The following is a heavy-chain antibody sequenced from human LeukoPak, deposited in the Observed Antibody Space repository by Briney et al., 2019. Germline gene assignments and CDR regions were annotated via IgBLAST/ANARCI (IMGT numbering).Heavy chain of an antibody. Sequence: GGSLRLSCVASGFNFNDAWMSWVRQAPGKGLEYVSAISSNGGSTYYANSVKGRFTISRDNSKNTLYLQMGSLRAEDMAVYYCARVWTEGYYGSGSFAFDIWGQGTMVTVSS. CDR3: ARVWTEGYYGSGSFAFDI. CDR2: ISSNGGST. V-gene: IGHV3-64*01. J-gene: IGHJ3*02. D-gene: IGHD3-10*01. CDR1: GFNFNDAW.